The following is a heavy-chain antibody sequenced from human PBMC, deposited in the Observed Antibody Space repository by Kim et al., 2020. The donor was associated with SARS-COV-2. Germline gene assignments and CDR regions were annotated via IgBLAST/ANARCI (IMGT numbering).Heavy chain of an antibody. D-gene: IGHD2-15*01. Sequence: GGSLRLSCAASGFTFSSYAMHWVRQAPGKGLEWVAVISYDGSNKYYADSVKGRFTISRDNSKNTLYLQMNSLRAEDTAVYYCARGGPVSLVYFDYWGQGT. CDR3: ARGGPVSLVYFDY. CDR1: GFTFSSYA. V-gene: IGHV3-30*04. J-gene: IGHJ4*02. CDR2: ISYDGSNK.